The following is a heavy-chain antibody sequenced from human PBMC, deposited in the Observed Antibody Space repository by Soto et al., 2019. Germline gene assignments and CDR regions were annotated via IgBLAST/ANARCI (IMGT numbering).Heavy chain of an antibody. CDR3: ARGHARGNLYDAFDI. CDR1: GFTFSSYW. J-gene: IGHJ3*02. V-gene: IGHV3-74*01. CDR2: INSDGSTT. D-gene: IGHD2-21*02. Sequence: EVQLVESGGGLVQPGGSLRLSCAASGFTFSSYWMHWVRQAPGKGLVWVSHINSDGSTTTYADSVKGRFTISRDNAKNTLYLQINSLRAEDTAVFYCARGHARGNLYDAFDIWGQGTMATVSS.